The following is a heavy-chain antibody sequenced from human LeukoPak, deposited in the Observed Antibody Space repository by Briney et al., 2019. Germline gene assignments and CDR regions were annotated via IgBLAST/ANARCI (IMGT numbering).Heavy chain of an antibody. CDR3: AKTHYYPQSLQGGEPYYFDY. V-gene: IGHV3-30*02. CDR1: GFTFSSYG. J-gene: IGHJ4*02. Sequence: PAGSLRLSCAASGFTFSSYGMHWVRQAPGKGLEWAAFIRYDASNKYYADSVKSRFTISRDNSKNTLYLQMNSLRAEDTAVYYCAKTHYYPQSLQGGEPYYFDYRGQGTLVTVSS. D-gene: IGHD3-22*01. CDR2: IRYDASNK.